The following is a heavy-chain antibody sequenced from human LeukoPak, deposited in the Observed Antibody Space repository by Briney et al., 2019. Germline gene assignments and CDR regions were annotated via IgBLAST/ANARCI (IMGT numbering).Heavy chain of an antibody. CDR2: TSSDLNVK. V-gene: IGHV3-30-3*01. CDR1: GFTFRNYV. D-gene: IGHD4-17*01. Sequence: PGGSLRLSCAASGFTFRNYVIHWVRQAPGKGLEWVAVTSSDLNVKLYADSVKGRFTISRDNSRSTLYLQMSSLRVEDTAIYYCARRPYAGAFDIWGQGTMVTVSS. J-gene: IGHJ3*02. CDR3: ARRPYAGAFDI.